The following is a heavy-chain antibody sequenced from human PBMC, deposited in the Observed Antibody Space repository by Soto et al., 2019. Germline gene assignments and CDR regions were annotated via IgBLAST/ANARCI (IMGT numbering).Heavy chain of an antibody. Sequence: EVSLRLSWAACGVTLSRYVMSRVRQAPGKGLERVSRISTTGGGTYYADSVKGRLTISRDNSNNTLDLQIKSLRAEDTAVYYCAKSGQWCRMIVVVIPGRDVYDVWSRGTMVTVSS. J-gene: IGHJ3*01. CDR3: AKSGQWCRMIVVVIPGRDVYDV. CDR1: GVTLSRYV. V-gene: IGHV3-23*01. D-gene: IGHD3-22*01. CDR2: ISTTGGGT.